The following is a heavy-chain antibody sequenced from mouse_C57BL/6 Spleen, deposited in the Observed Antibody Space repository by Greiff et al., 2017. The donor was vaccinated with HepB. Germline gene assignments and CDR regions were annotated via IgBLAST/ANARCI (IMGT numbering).Heavy chain of an antibody. V-gene: IGHV1-69*01. CDR2: IDPSDSYT. J-gene: IGHJ2*01. CDR3: ARHYYDYDGYFDY. CDR1: GYTFTSYW. Sequence: QVQLKQPGAELVMPGASVKLSCKASGYTFTSYWMHWVKQRPGQGLEWIGEIDPSDSYTNYNQKFKGKSTLTVDKSSSTAYMQLSSLTSEDSAVYYCARHYYDYDGYFDYWGQGTTLTVSS. D-gene: IGHD2-4*01.